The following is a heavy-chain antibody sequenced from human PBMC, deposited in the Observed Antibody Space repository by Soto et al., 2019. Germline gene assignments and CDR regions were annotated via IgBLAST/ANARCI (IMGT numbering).Heavy chain of an antibody. CDR2: LSGSSSRI. V-gene: IGHV3-48*02. Sequence: EVQLVESGGGLVQPGGSPRLSCAASGFTFSTYSMNWVRQAPGKGLEWISYLSGSSSRIKYADSVKGRFTISRDNAKNSLYLQMNSLRDEDTAVYYCARGGLWELLHYYYGMDVWGQGTTVTVSS. D-gene: IGHD1-26*01. CDR1: GFTFSTYS. CDR3: ARGGLWELLHYYYGMDV. J-gene: IGHJ6*02.